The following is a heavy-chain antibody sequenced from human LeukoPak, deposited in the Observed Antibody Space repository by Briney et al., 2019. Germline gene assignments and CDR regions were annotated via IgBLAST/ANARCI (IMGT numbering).Heavy chain of an antibody. CDR2: IYYSGST. V-gene: IGHV4-59*01. CDR3: ARGTVPYCSGGSCYPIYGAFDP. J-gene: IGHJ5*02. CDR1: GGSISSYY. D-gene: IGHD2-15*01. Sequence: PSETLSLTXTVSGGSISSYYWSWLRQPPGQGLEWIGYIYYSGSTNYNPSLKSRVTISVDTSKNQFSLKLSSVTAADTAVYYCARGTVPYCSGGSCYPIYGAFDPWGQGTLVTVSS.